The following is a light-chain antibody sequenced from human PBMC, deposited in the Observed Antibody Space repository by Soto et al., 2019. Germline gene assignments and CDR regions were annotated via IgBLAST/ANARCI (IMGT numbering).Light chain of an antibody. Sequence: EIVLTQSPGTLSLSPGERATLSCRASQSVSNNYLAWYQQKPGQAPRLLIYGASNRATGIPDRFSGSGSGTDFNLTISRLEPEDFGVYYCQERSNCPITFGQGTGLEI. V-gene: IGKV3D-20*02. CDR3: QERSNCPIT. J-gene: IGKJ5*01. CDR2: GAS. CDR1: QSVSNNY.